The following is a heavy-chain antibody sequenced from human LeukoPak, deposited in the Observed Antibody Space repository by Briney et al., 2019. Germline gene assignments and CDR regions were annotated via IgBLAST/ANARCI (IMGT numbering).Heavy chain of an antibody. CDR1: GYTFTSYY. D-gene: IGHD1-26*01. J-gene: IGHJ4*02. Sequence: ASVKVSCKASGYTFTSYYMHWVRQAPGQGLEWMGIINPSGGSTSCAQKFQGRVTMTRDTSTSTVYMELSSLRSEDTAVYYCARENGWYSGSYHRVWETKGDFDYWGQGTLVTVSS. V-gene: IGHV1-46*01. CDR3: ARENGWYSGSYHRVWETKGDFDY. CDR2: INPSGGST.